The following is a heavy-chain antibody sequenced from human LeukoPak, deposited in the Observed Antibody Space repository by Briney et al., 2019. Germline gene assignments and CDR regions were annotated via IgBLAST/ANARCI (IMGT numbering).Heavy chain of an antibody. D-gene: IGHD6-13*01. CDR2: ITSSGASS. J-gene: IGHJ4*02. CDR3: ARDEDLYSTTWYLFDY. CDR1: GFTFSSYA. V-gene: IGHV3-23*01. Sequence: TGGSLRLSCAASGFTFSSYAMSWVRQAPGKGLEWVSGITSSGASSYYADSVRGRFTISRDNSKNTLYLRLNSLRADDTAVYFCARDEDLYSTTWYLFDYWGQGTLVTVSS.